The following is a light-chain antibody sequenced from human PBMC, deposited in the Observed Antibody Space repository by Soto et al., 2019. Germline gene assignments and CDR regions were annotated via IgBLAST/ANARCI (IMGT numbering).Light chain of an antibody. CDR2: EVT. J-gene: IGLJ1*01. CDR1: SSDVDNGYDS. Sequence: QSVQTHSASVSGSPGQSITISCTGTSSDVDNGYDSVSWYQQHPGKAPKLILYEVTNRPSGVSSRFSGSKSGNTASLTISGLQAEDEPDYHCSSYTVSADHYVFGTGTKVTVL. V-gene: IGLV2-14*01. CDR3: SSYTVSADHYV.